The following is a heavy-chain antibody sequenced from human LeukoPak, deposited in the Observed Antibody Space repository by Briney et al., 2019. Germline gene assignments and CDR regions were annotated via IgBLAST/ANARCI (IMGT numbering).Heavy chain of an antibody. CDR2: IYHSGST. V-gene: IGHV4-30-2*01. CDR3: ARGRYYDSSGPAFDY. Sequence: SQTLSLTCTVSGGSISSGGYYWSWIRQPPVKGLEWIGYIYHSGSTYYNPSLKSRVTISVDRSKNQFSLKLSSVTAADTAVYYCARGRYYDSSGPAFDYWGQGTLVTVSS. D-gene: IGHD3-22*01. J-gene: IGHJ4*02. CDR1: GGSISSGGYY.